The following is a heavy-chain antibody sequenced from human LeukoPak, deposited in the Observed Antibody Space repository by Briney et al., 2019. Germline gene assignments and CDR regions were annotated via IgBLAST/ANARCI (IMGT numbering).Heavy chain of an antibody. V-gene: IGHV1-69*04. J-gene: IGHJ4*02. Sequence: SVKVSCKASGGTFSSYAISWVRQAPGQGLEWMGRIIPILGIANYARKFQGRVTITADKSTSTAYMELSSLRSEDTAVYYCASGNYYGSGSYPDYWGQGTLVTVSS. CDR2: IIPILGIA. CDR1: GGTFSSYA. CDR3: ASGNYYGSGSYPDY. D-gene: IGHD3-10*01.